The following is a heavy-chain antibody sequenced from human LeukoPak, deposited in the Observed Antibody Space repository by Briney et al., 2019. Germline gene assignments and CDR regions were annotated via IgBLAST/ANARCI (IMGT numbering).Heavy chain of an antibody. CDR3: ARAYDSSGYCFDA. CDR1: GGSFSGYY. Sequence: SETLSLTCAVYGGSFSGYYWSWIRQPPGKGLEWIGEINLSGGTKYNPALKSRVTISVDTSKNQFSLKLSSVTAADTAVYYCARAYDSSGYCFDAWGQGTLVTVSS. D-gene: IGHD3-22*01. V-gene: IGHV4-34*01. CDR2: INLSGGT. J-gene: IGHJ4*02.